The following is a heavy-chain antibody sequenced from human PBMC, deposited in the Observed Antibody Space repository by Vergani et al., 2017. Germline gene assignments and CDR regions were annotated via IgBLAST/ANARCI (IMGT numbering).Heavy chain of an antibody. CDR1: GGSISSSSYH. CDR2: IYYSGST. Sequence: QLQLQESGPGLVKPSETLSLTCTVSGGSISSSSYHWGWIRQPPGKGLEWIGRIYYSGSTYYNPSLKSLVTISVDTSKDQFSLKLSSVTDADTAVYYCARTHAYYDYVDVWGKGTTVTVSS. CDR3: ARTHAYYDYVDV. V-gene: IGHV4-39*01. J-gene: IGHJ6*03.